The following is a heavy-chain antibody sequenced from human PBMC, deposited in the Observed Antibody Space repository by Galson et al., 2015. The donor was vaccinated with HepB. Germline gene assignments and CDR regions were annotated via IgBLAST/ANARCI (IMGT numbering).Heavy chain of an antibody. V-gene: IGHV3-15*01. J-gene: IGHJ5*02. CDR2: IKSKTDGETT. CDR3: TTDVYYSTYWSWLDP. D-gene: IGHD2-8*02. Sequence: SLRLSCAASGFPFNNAWMTWVRQAPGLGLEWVGRIKSKTDGETTDYAAPVKGEFTISRDDSKNRLYLQMNSLKTEDTAVYYCTTDVYYSTYWSWLDPWGQGTLVTVSS. CDR1: GFPFNNAW.